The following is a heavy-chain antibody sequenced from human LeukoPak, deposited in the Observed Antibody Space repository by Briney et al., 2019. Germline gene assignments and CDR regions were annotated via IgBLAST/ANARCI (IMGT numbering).Heavy chain of an antibody. CDR3: AKVPRYCSGGSCYSDY. D-gene: IGHD2-15*01. J-gene: IGHJ4*02. V-gene: IGHV3-23*01. CDR1: GFTFSSYA. CDR2: ISGSGGST. Sequence: GGSLRLSCAASGFTFSSYAMSWVRQAPGKGLEWVSAISGSGGSTYYADSVKGRFTISRGNSKNTLYLQMNSLRAEDTAVYYCAKVPRYCSGGSCYSDYWGQGTLVTVSS.